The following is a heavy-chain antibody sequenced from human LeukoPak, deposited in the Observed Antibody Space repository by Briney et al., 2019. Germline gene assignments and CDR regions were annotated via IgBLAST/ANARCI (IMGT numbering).Heavy chain of an antibody. CDR1: GFTFSSYW. V-gene: IGHV3-7*01. Sequence: PGGSLRLSCAASGFTFSSYWMTWVRQAPGKGLEWVANIKQDGGARHYGDPVKGRFTISRDNAKNSLYLQMNSLRAGDTAVYYGARVDYIYEGFGYWGQGTLVTVSS. CDR3: ARVDYIYEGFGY. CDR2: IKQDGGAR. D-gene: IGHD3-3*01. J-gene: IGHJ4*02.